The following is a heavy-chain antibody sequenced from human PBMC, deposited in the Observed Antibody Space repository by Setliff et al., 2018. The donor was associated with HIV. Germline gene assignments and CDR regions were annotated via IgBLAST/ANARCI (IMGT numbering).Heavy chain of an antibody. J-gene: IGHJ4*02. D-gene: IGHD3-22*01. CDR1: GFPFSDYY. Sequence: GGSLRLSCAASGFPFSDYYMSWIRQAPGKGLEWVSVISGSGGTTYYADSVKGRFTISRDNSKNTLYLQRNSLRAEDTAVYYCARDLSYDYDRSSDTFDYWGQGTLVTVSS. CDR3: ARDLSYDYDRSSDTFDY. CDR2: ISGSGGTT. V-gene: IGHV3-23*01.